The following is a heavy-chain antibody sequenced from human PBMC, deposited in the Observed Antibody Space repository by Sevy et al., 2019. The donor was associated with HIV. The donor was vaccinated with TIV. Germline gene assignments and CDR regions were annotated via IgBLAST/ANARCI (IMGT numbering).Heavy chain of an antibody. J-gene: IGHJ4*02. CDR3: ARGPVPIAAAGTYFDY. CDR1: GFTFSSYA. V-gene: IGHV3-30*04. D-gene: IGHD6-13*01. Sequence: GGSLRLSCAASGFTFSSYAMYCVRQAPGKGLEWVAVISYDGRNKYYADSVKGRFTISRDNSKNTMYLQMNSLRAEDTAMYYCARGPVPIAAAGTYFDYWGQATLVTVSS. CDR2: ISYDGRNK.